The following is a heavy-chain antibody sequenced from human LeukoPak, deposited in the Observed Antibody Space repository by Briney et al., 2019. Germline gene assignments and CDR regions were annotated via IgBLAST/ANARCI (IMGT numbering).Heavy chain of an antibody. D-gene: IGHD2-15*01. J-gene: IGHJ4*02. Sequence: GGSLRLSCAASGFTFSSYWMSWVRQAPGKGLERVANIKQDGSEKYYVDSVKGRFTISRDNAKNSLYLQMNSLRAEDTAVYYCAREADVVVASLDNWGQGTLVTVSS. CDR2: IKQDGSEK. V-gene: IGHV3-7*03. CDR1: GFTFSSYW. CDR3: AREADVVVASLDN.